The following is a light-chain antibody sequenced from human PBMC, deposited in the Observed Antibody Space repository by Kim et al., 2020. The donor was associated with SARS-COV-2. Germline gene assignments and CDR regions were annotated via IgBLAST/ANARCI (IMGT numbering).Light chain of an antibody. J-gene: IGKJ2*01. V-gene: IGKV3-20*01. Sequence: EIVLTQSPGTLSLSPGERATLSCSASQGVARNYLAWYQQKPGQAPSLLIYGASNRAIGIPERFSGNGSGTDFTLTINKLEPEDSAVYYCQQYGSFFGQGTKLEI. CDR2: GAS. CDR3: QQYGSF. CDR1: QGVARNY.